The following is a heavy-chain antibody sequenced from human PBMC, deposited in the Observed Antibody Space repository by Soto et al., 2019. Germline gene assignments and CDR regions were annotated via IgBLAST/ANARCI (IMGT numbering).Heavy chain of an antibody. CDR3: ARDGSSSHYYYYYMDV. V-gene: IGHV3-21*01. D-gene: IGHD6-6*01. CDR1: GFTFSSYS. J-gene: IGHJ6*03. Sequence: GGSLRLSCAASGFTFSSYSMNWVHQAPGKGLEWVSSISSSSSYKYYADSVKGRFTISRDNAKNSLYLQMNSLRAEDTAVYYCARDGSSSHYYYYYMDVWGKGTTVTVSS. CDR2: ISSSSSYK.